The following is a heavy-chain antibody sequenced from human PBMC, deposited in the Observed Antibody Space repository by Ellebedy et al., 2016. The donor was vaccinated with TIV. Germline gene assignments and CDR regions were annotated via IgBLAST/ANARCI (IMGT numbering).Heavy chain of an antibody. CDR1: GFTFNSYS. CDR3: ARCRAAAYYYGLDV. D-gene: IGHD2-15*01. CDR2: ISGSSLSI. V-gene: IGHV3-48*02. J-gene: IGHJ6*02. Sequence: GESLKISXAASGFTFNSYSMNWVRQAPGKGLEWVSYISGSSLSIYYADSVKGRFTISRDNAKNSLYLQMHSLRDEDTAVYCCARCRAAAYYYGLDVWGQGTTVTVSS.